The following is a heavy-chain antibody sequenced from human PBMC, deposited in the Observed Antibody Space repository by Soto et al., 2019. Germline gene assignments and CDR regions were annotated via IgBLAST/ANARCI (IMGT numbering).Heavy chain of an antibody. J-gene: IGHJ6*02. CDR1: GFTFSSYA. CDR3: AKSGDIVVVPAASPANYYYYGMDV. D-gene: IGHD2-2*01. Sequence: GGSLRLSCAASGFTFSSYAMSWVRQAPGKGLEWVSAISGSGGSTYYADSVKGRFTISRDNSKNTLYLQMNSLRAEDTAVYYCAKSGDIVVVPAASPANYYYYGMDVWGQGTTVTVSS. CDR2: ISGSGGST. V-gene: IGHV3-23*01.